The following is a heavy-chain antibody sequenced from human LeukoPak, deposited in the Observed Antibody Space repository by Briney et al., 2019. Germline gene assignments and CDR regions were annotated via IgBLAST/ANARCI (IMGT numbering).Heavy chain of an antibody. J-gene: IGHJ4*02. D-gene: IGHD3-22*01. Sequence: PGGCLRLSCAASGFTVSGNYMSRVRQAPGKGLEWVSVIYSGGSTYYADSVKGRFTISRDNSKNTLYLQMNSLRAEDTAVYYCARDSSGYYTFDYWGQGTLVTVSS. V-gene: IGHV3-53*01. CDR1: GFTVSGNY. CDR3: ARDSSGYYTFDY. CDR2: IYSGGST.